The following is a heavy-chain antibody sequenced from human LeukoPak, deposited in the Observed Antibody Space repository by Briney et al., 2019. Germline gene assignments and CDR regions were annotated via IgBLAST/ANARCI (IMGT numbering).Heavy chain of an antibody. Sequence: SETLSLTCTVSGASISPYYWNWIRQPAVKGLEWIGRLYPSGSSDQNPSLKSRVSISVGTSSNQFSLRVTSVTAADTATYYCARDLSGSLYFDYWGQGILVTVSA. CDR1: GASISPYY. CDR3: ARDLSGSLYFDY. D-gene: IGHD3-10*01. CDR2: LYPSGSS. J-gene: IGHJ4*02. V-gene: IGHV4-4*07.